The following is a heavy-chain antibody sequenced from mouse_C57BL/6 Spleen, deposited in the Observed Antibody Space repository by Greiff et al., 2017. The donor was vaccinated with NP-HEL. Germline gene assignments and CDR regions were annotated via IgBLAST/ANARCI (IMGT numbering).Heavy chain of an antibody. V-gene: IGHV1-54*01. CDR3: ARSLKNYFDY. CDR2: INPGSGGT. J-gene: IGHJ2*01. CDR1: GYAFTNYL. Sequence: VQLQQSGAELVRPGTSVKVSCKASGYAFTNYLIEWVKQRPGQGLEWIGVINPGSGGTNYNEKFKGKATLTADKSSSTAYMQLSSLTSEDSAVYFCARSLKNYFDYWGQGTTLTVSS. D-gene: IGHD1-3*01.